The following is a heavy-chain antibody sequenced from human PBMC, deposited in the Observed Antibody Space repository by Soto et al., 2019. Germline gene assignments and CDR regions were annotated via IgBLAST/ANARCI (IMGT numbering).Heavy chain of an antibody. CDR3: ATSYDSSGYDY. J-gene: IGHJ4*02. D-gene: IGHD3-22*01. Sequence: GSLRLSCAASGFTFSSYAMSWVRQAPGKGLEWVSALSGSGISTYYADTVKGRFTISRDNSRNTLYLQMNSLRAEDTAVYYCATSYDSSGYDYWGQGTLVTSPQ. CDR1: GFTFSSYA. CDR2: LSGSGIST. V-gene: IGHV3-23*01.